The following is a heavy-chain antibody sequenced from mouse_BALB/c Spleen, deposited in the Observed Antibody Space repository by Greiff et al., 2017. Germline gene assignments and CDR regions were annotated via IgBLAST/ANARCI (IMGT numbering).Heavy chain of an antibody. D-gene: IGHD1-1*01. J-gene: IGHJ4*01. CDR2: INPSSGYT. V-gene: IGHV1-4*01. Sequence: VKLQESGAELARPGASVKMSCKASGYTFTSYTMHWVKQRPGQGLEWIGYINPSSGYTNYNQKFKDKATLTADKSSSTAYMQLSSLTSEDSAVYYCARSYYGSSYAMDYWGQGTSVTVSS. CDR3: ARSYYGSSYAMDY. CDR1: GYTFTSYT.